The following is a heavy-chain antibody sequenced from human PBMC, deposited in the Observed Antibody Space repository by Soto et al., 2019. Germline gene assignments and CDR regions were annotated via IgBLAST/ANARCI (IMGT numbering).Heavy chain of an antibody. V-gene: IGHV4-59*01. CDR3: ARRGTAWTKYYCYYGMDV. CDR2: IYYSGST. CDR1: GGSISSYY. Sequence: SETLSLTCTVSGGSISSYYWSWIRQPPGKGLEWIGYIYYSGSTNYNPSLKSRVTISVDTSKNQFSLKLSSVTAADTAVYYCARRGTAWTKYYCYYGMDVWGQGTTVTVSS. J-gene: IGHJ6*02. D-gene: IGHD1-1*01.